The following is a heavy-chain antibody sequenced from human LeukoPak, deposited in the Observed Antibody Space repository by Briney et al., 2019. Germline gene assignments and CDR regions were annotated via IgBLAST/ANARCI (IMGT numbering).Heavy chain of an antibody. CDR2: ITVSGDTT. CDR3: AKWGDYDILTGYYVSDF. V-gene: IGHV3-23*01. J-gene: IGHJ4*02. CDR1: GFIFRNYA. Sequence: GGSLRLSCAASGFIFRNYAMSWVRQAPGKGLEWVSAITVSGDTTYYADSVKGRFTISRDNSKNTLYVEMNTLRAEDTAVYYCAKWGDYDILTGYYVSDFWGQGTLVTVSS. D-gene: IGHD3-9*01.